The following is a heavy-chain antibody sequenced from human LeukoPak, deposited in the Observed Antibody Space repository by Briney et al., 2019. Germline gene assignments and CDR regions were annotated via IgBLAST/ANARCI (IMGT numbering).Heavy chain of an antibody. V-gene: IGHV3-23*01. CDR3: AKWGSGYRPYFQH. CDR2: IRTSGGNT. Sequence: GGSLRLSCAASGFTFSSFAMSWVRQAPGKGLEWVSTIRTSGGNTFYADSVQGRFTISRDNSKNTLYLQMNSLRAEDTAVYYCAKWGSGYRPYFQHWGQGTLVTVSS. J-gene: IGHJ1*01. D-gene: IGHD3-22*01. CDR1: GFTFSSFA.